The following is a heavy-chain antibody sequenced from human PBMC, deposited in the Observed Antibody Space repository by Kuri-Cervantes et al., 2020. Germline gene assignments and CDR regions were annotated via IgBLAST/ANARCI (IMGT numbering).Heavy chain of an antibody. J-gene: IGHJ3*02. CDR1: GFTFSDYY. V-gene: IGHV3-11*04. CDR3: ARDSTVCGGDCYSIDGAFDI. CDR2: ISSSGSTI. Sequence: LSLTCAASGFTFSDYYMSWIRQAPGKGLEWVSYISSSGSTIYYADSVKGRFTISRDNAKNSLYLQMNSLRAEDTAVYYCARDSTVCGGDCYSIDGAFDIWGQGTMVTVSS. D-gene: IGHD2-21*02.